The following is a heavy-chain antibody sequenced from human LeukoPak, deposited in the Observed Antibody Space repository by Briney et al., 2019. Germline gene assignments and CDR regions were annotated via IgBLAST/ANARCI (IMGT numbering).Heavy chain of an antibody. D-gene: IGHD6-13*01. J-gene: IGHJ4*02. CDR1: GFTFSSYS. CDR3: ARDQQVKGTWDY. V-gene: IGHV3-21*01. Sequence: EAGGSLRLSCAASGFTFSSYSMNWVRQAPGKGLEWVSSISSSSSYIYYADSVKGRFTISRDNAKNSLYLQMNSLRAEDTAVYYCARDQQVKGTWDYWGQGTLVTVSS. CDR2: ISSSSSYI.